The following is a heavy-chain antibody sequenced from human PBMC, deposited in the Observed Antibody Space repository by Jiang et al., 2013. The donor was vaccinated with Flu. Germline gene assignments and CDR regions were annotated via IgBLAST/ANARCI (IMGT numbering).Heavy chain of an antibody. CDR3: ARALGDYSNYGGYYYYYYGMDV. CDR2: INTNTGNP. D-gene: IGHD4-11*01. Sequence: PGQGLEWMGWINTNTGNPTYAQGFTGRFVFSLDTSVSTAYLQISSLKAEDTAVYYCARALGDYSNYGGYYYYYYGMDVWGQGTTVTVSS. V-gene: IGHV7-4-1*02. J-gene: IGHJ6*02.